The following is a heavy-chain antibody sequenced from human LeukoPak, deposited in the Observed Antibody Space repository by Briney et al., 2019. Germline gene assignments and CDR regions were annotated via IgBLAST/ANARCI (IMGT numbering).Heavy chain of an antibody. CDR1: GGSISSYY. J-gene: IGHJ4*02. CDR3: ARGKSHFDY. Sequence: SETLSLTCTVSGGSISSYYWSWIRQPPGKGLEWVGYIYYSGSTNYNPSLKSRVTISVDTSKNQFSLKLSSVTAADTAVYYCARGKSHFDYWGQGTLVTVSS. CDR2: IYYSGST. V-gene: IGHV4-59*01.